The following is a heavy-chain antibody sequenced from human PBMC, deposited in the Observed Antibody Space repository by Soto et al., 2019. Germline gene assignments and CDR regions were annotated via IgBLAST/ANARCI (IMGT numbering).Heavy chain of an antibody. D-gene: IGHD4-17*01. CDR2: INSDGSST. CDR1: GFTFSSYW. Sequence: GSLRLSCAASGFTFSSYWMHWVRQAPGKGLVWVSRINSDGSSTSYADSVKGRFTISRDNAKNTLYLQMNSLRAEDTAVYYRASLTTVTTDAFDIWGQGTMVTVS. CDR3: ASLTTVTTDAFDI. V-gene: IGHV3-74*01. J-gene: IGHJ3*02.